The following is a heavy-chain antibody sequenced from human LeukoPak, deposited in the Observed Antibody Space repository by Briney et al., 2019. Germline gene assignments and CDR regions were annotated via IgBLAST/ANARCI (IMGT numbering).Heavy chain of an antibody. CDR2: ISSSSSYI. D-gene: IGHD6-19*01. CDR1: GFTFSSYS. CDR3: ARDLSGWYGLDY. J-gene: IGHJ4*02. V-gene: IGHV3-21*01. Sequence: GGSLRLSCAASGFTFSSYSMNWVRQAPGKGLEWVSSISSSSSYIYYADSVKGRFTISRDNAKNSLYLQMNSLRAEDTAVYYCARDLSGWYGLDYWGQGTLVTVSS.